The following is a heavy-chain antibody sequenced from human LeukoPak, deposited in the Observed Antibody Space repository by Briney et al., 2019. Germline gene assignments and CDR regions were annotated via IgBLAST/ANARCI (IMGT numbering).Heavy chain of an antibody. CDR2: TWNDGGNK. D-gene: IGHD6-19*01. CDR3: ARDRYTSGWYRGIDY. V-gene: IGHV3-33*01. Sequence: SGGSLRLSCAAYASSFSSSCMHWVRQAPGKGLEWVAHTWNDGGNKYYADSVKGRFAISRDNSRNTLYLQMNSLRAEDTAVYYCARDRYTSGWYRGIDYWGQGALVTVSS. J-gene: IGHJ4*02. CDR1: ASSFSSSC.